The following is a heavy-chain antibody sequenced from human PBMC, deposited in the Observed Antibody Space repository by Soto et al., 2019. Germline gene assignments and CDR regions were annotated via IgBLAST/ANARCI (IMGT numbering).Heavy chain of an antibody. CDR1: GFTFTSSA. D-gene: IGHD4-17*01. J-gene: IGHJ4*02. CDR2: IVVGSGNT. Sequence: QMQLVQSGPEVKKPGTSVKVSCKASGFTFTSSAVQWVRQARGQRLEWIGWIVVGSGNTNYAQKFQERVTITRDMSTSTAYMELSSLRSEDTAVYYCALSVKREYYFDYWGQGTLVTVSS. CDR3: ALSVKREYYFDY. V-gene: IGHV1-58*01.